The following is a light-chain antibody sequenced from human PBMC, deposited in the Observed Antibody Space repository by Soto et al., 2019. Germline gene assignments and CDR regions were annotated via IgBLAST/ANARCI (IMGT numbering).Light chain of an antibody. Sequence: EIVLTQSPGTLSLSPGERATLSCRASQSVSSSSLAWYQQKPGQAPRLLIYDASSRATGIPDRFSGSGSGTDFTLTISRLEPEDFAVYYCQQYGSSLFTFRPGTKVDIK. CDR1: QSVSSSS. CDR2: DAS. J-gene: IGKJ3*01. CDR3: QQYGSSLFT. V-gene: IGKV3-20*01.